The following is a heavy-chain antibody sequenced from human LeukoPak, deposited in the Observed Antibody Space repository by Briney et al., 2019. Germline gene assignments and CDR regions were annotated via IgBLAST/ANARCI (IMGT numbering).Heavy chain of an antibody. Sequence: SVKVSCKASGGTFRKYIITWVRQAPGQGLECMRRIIPLPAIPLYTQMFQDRVSITADKSTSTAYMEVRSLRSEDAAVYYCARPLTHIAAAATGNGFDIWGQGTMVTVSS. V-gene: IGHV1-69*02. D-gene: IGHD6-13*01. CDR3: ARPLTHIAAAATGNGFDI. J-gene: IGHJ3*02. CDR2: IIPLPAIP. CDR1: GGTFRKYI.